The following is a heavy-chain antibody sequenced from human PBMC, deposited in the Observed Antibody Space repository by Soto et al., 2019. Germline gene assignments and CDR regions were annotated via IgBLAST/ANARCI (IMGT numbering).Heavy chain of an antibody. V-gene: IGHV4-30-2*01. J-gene: IGHJ4*02. CDR1: GAFITYGAYS. CDR3: ARGGGFDSFDY. CDR2: INHLETT. Sequence: QLQLHMSGSGLVKPSQTLSLTCTVSGAFITYGAYSWSWIRQTPGKGLEWIGYINHLETTFYNPSFESRLTLSIDRTKNQFSLNLKSMSAAHRAVYFCARGGGFDSFDYWGQGILVTVSS. D-gene: IGHD3-10*01.